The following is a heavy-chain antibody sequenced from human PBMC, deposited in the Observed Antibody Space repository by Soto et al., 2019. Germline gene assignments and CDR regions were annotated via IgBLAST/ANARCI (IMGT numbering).Heavy chain of an antibody. CDR1: GGTFSSYS. CDR3: ARDGGRHSGGIDY. V-gene: IGHV1-69*13. CDR2: IIPTFGTA. Sequence: ASVKVSCKASGGTFSSYSINWVRQAPGQGLEWMGEIIPTFGTANYAQKFQGRVTITADESTSTAYMELSSLRSEDTAVYYCARDGGRHSGGIDYWGQGTLVTVSS. D-gene: IGHD1-26*01. J-gene: IGHJ4*02.